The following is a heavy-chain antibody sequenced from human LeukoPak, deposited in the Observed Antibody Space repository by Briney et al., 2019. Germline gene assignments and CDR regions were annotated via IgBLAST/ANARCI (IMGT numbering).Heavy chain of an antibody. Sequence: GGSLRLSCAASGFTFSSYWMFWVRQAPGKGLVWVSRINSDGSRTIYADSVKGRFTISRDNGKNTLYLQMNSLRAEDTAVYYCARGDVGATSGPFDYWGQGSLVTVPS. J-gene: IGHJ4*02. V-gene: IGHV3-74*01. CDR1: GFTFSSYW. D-gene: IGHD1-26*01. CDR2: INSDGSRT. CDR3: ARGDVGATSGPFDY.